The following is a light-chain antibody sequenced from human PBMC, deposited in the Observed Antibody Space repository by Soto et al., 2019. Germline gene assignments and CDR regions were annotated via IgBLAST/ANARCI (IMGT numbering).Light chain of an antibody. CDR2: GAS. CDR1: ETVATN. CDR3: QQYDNWPLT. J-gene: IGKJ4*01. Sequence: EVVMTQSPATLSVSPGERATLSCRASETVATNLAWYQQKPGQAPRLLIYGASTRATGIPARFSGSGSGTEFTLTISSLQSEDFAVYYCQQYDNWPLTFGGGTKGDI. V-gene: IGKV3-15*01.